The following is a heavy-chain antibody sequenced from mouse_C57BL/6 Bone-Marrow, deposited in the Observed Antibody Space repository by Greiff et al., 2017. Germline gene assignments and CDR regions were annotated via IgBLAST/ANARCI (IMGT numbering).Heavy chain of an antibody. V-gene: IGHV1-7*01. CDR3: ARRWLLPYWYFDV. D-gene: IGHD2-3*01. J-gene: IGHJ1*03. Sequence: VQLQQSGAELAKPGASVKLSCKASGYTFTSYWMHWVKQRPGQGLEWIGYINPSSGYTKYNQKFKDKATLTADKSSSTAYMQLSSLTYEDSAVYDCARRWLLPYWYFDVWGTGTTVTVYS. CDR2: INPSSGYT. CDR1: GYTFTSYW.